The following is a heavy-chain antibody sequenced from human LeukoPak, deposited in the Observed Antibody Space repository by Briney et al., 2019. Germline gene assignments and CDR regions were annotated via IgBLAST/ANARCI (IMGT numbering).Heavy chain of an antibody. D-gene: IGHD1-26*01. CDR2: IYYSGST. V-gene: IGHV4-34*01. CDR1: GGSFSGYY. J-gene: IGHJ3*02. Sequence: SETLSLTCAVYGGSFSGYYWSWIRQPPGKGLEWIGSIYYSGSTYYNPSLKSRVTISVDTSKNQFSLKLSSVTAADTAVYYCARRPIVGAITHAFDIWGQGTMVTVSS. CDR3: ARRPIVGAITHAFDI.